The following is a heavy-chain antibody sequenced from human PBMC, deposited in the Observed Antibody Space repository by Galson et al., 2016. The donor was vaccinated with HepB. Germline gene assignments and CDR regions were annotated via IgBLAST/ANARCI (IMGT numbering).Heavy chain of an antibody. CDR1: GVSISSYY. V-gene: IGHV4-59*01. CDR2: MYYSGST. J-gene: IGHJ6*02. Sequence: ETLSLTCAVSGVSISSYYWTWVRQPPGKGLEWIGYMYYSGSTNYNPSLKSRVTLSVDTSKNQFSLRLRSVTAADTAVYYCARLRTYSGYSYGMDVWGQGTTVTVSS. CDR3: ARLRTYSGYSYGMDV. D-gene: IGHD5-12*01.